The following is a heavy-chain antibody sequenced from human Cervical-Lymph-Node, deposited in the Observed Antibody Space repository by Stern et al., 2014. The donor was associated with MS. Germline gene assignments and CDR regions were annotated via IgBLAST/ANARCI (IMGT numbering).Heavy chain of an antibody. V-gene: IGHV3-21*01. J-gene: IGHJ4*02. CDR2: ISANGRHT. CDR1: GFIFSSYS. D-gene: IGHD3-16*01. Sequence: VQLVESGGGVVKPGGSLRLSCAASGFIFSSYSMNWVRQAPGQGLEWISSISANGRHTFYADSLKGRFTISRDNASNSLFLQMNSLRAEDTAIYYCAASPYYDRHFVDWGQGTLVTVSS. CDR3: AASPYYDRHFVD.